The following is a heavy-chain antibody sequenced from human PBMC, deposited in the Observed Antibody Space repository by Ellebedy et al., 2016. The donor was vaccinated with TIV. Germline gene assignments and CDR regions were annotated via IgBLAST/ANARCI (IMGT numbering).Heavy chain of an antibody. V-gene: IGHV3-74*01. D-gene: IGHD3-16*01. CDR1: GFTFSNHW. J-gene: IGHJ4*02. CDR3: TRAQNWAHDY. Sequence: PGGSLRLSCAASGFTFSNHWMYWVRRGPGKGLVWVSRIDSDGTSTTYADSVKGRFTISSDNAKNTLDLQMNSLRVEDTAVYYCTRAQNWAHDYWGQGTLVTVSS. CDR2: IDSDGTST.